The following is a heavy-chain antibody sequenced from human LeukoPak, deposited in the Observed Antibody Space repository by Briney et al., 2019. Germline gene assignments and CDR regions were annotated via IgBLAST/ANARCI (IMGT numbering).Heavy chain of an antibody. CDR2: IYYSGST. Sequence: SETLSLTCTVSGGSISSSSYYWGWIRQPPGKGLEWIGSIYYSGSTYHNPSLKSRVTISVDTSKNQFSLKLSSVTAADAAVYYCARDRGITMIVVVITTRMGWFDPWGQGTLVTVSS. CDR3: ARDRGITMIVVVITTRMGWFDP. J-gene: IGHJ5*02. D-gene: IGHD3-22*01. V-gene: IGHV4-39*02. CDR1: GGSISSSSYY.